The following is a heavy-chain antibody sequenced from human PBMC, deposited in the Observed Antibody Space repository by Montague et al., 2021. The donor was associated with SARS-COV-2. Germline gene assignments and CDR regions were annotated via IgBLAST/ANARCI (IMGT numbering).Heavy chain of an antibody. CDR3: ARPRPGSPNSWFDT. Sequence: SETLSLTCSVSGGPFSSTSFYWGWIRQSPGKGLEWVANFYYNGITYYNLSLKSRVTLSVDPSTNQFFLKLTSVTAADTAVYYCARPRPGSPNSWFDTWGQGILVTVSS. V-gene: IGHV4-39*01. CDR1: GGPFSSTSFY. CDR2: FYYNGIT. D-gene: IGHD6-6*01. J-gene: IGHJ5*02.